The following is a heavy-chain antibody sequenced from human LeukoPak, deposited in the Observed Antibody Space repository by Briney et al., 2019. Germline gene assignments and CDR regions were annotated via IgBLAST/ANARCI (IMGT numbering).Heavy chain of an antibody. Sequence: GGSLRLSCAVSGFTFDDYGMSWVRQAPGKGLEWVSGINWNGGSIGYADSVKGRFTIPRDNVKNSLYLQMNSLRAEDTALYYCARGRSTFDYWGQGTLVTVSS. CDR3: ARGRSTFDY. CDR2: INWNGGSI. D-gene: IGHD2-2*01. V-gene: IGHV3-20*04. CDR1: GFTFDDYG. J-gene: IGHJ4*02.